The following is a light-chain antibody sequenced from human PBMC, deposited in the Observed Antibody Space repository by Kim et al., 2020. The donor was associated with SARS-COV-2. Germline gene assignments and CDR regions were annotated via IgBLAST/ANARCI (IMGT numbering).Light chain of an antibody. CDR1: SSNIGSNY. J-gene: IGLJ2*01. Sequence: GQRVPISCSESSSNIGSNYVYWYQQLPGPAPKLLIYRNDQRPSGVPDRFSGSKSGTSASLAISGLRSEDEADYSCAAWDDSLSGVVFGGGTQLTVL. V-gene: IGLV1-47*01. CDR3: AAWDDSLSGVV. CDR2: RND.